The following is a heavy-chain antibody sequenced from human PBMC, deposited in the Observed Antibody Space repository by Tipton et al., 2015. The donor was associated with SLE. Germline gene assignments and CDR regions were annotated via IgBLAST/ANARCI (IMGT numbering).Heavy chain of an antibody. CDR3: ARSLETFDV. D-gene: IGHD3-3*01. J-gene: IGHJ3*01. Sequence: TLSLTCAVSDGSISSGDYHWNWIRQSAGEGLEWLGRFSATGGTTYNPSLNSPVTMSLDTSKNHFFLKLSSVTAADTAVYYCARSLETFDVWGQGTMVTVSS. V-gene: IGHV4-61*02. CDR2: FSATGGT. CDR1: DGSISSGDYH.